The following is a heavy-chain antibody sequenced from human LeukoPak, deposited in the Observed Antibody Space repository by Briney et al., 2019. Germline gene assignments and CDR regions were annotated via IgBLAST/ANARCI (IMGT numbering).Heavy chain of an antibody. Sequence: GGSLRLSCAASGFTFSSYSMNWVRQAPGKGLEWVSSISSSSSYIYYADSVKGRFTISRDNAKNSLYLQMSSLRAEDTAVYYCARGRSSGWYSTFDYWGQGTLVTVSS. CDR2: ISSSSSYI. V-gene: IGHV3-21*01. D-gene: IGHD6-19*01. J-gene: IGHJ4*02. CDR3: ARGRSSGWYSTFDY. CDR1: GFTFSSYS.